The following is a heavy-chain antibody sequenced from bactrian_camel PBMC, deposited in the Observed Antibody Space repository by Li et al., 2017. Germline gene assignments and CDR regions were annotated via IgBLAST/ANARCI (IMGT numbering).Heavy chain of an antibody. J-gene: IGHJ6*01. CDR2: IVTDGTT. Sequence: VQLVESGGETVQAGGSLRLSCVASGYNMEGKCMAWVRQIPGKEREQVAYIVTDGTTTYADSVKGRFTISKDNAKNILYLQMDNLEPEDSATYRCADSWDVTAIEALGNIASPEFGYWGEGTQVTVS. CDR3: ADSWDVTAIEALGNIASPEFGY. V-gene: IGHV3S67*01. CDR1: GYNMEGKC. D-gene: IGHD3*01.